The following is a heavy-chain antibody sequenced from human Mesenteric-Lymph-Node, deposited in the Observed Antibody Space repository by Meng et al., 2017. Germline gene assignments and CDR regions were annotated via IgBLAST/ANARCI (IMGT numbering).Heavy chain of an antibody. V-gene: IGHV3-30*01. CDR3: ARVGYYDSSGYRRYYYYYGMDV. CDR1: GFTFSSYA. D-gene: IGHD3-22*01. Sequence: GESLKISCAASGFTFSSYAMHWVRQAPGKGLEWVAVISYDGSNKYYADSVKGRFTISRDNSKNTLYLQMNTLRAEDTAVYYCARVGYYDSSGYRRYYYYYGMDVWGQGTTVTVSS. J-gene: IGHJ6*02. CDR2: ISYDGSNK.